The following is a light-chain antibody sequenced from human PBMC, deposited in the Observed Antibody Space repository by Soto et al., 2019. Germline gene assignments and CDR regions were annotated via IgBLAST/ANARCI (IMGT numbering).Light chain of an antibody. CDR2: SSN. V-gene: IGLV1-44*01. J-gene: IGLJ1*01. CDR3: AAWDDSLNGHV. Sequence: QSALTQPHSASGTPGQRVTISCSGSSSNIGSNSVHWFQQVPGTAPKPLIYSSNQRPSGVPERFSGSKSGTSASLAISGLQSEDEADYYCAAWDDSLNGHVFGAVTKVTVL. CDR1: SSNIGSNS.